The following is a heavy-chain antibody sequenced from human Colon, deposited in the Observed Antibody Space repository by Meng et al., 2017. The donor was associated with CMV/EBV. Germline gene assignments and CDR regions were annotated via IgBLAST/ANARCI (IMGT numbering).Heavy chain of an antibody. Sequence: GESLKIPCLASGFTLSGYWMHWVRQAPGKGLVWVSRIKYDGTSAYYADSVKGRFTISRDNAKNTLYLQMNSLRVEDTAVYYCAKSDWFDPWGQGTLVTVSS. CDR1: GFTLSGYW. CDR3: AKSDWFDP. J-gene: IGHJ5*02. CDR2: IKYDGTSA. V-gene: IGHV3-74*01.